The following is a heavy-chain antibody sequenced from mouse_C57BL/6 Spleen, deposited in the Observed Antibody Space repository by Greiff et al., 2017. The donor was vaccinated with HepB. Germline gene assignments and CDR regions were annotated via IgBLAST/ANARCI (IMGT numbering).Heavy chain of an antibody. CDR2: IDPEDGET. Sequence: DVKLVESGAELVKPGASVKLSCTASGFNIKDYYMHWVKQRTEQGLEWIGRIDPEDGETKYAPKFQGKATITADTSSNTAYLQLSSLTSEDTAVYYCARKMAVVPWYFDVWGTGTTVTVSS. J-gene: IGHJ1*03. V-gene: IGHV14-2*01. CDR1: GFNIKDYY. CDR3: ARKMAVVPWYFDV. D-gene: IGHD1-1*01.